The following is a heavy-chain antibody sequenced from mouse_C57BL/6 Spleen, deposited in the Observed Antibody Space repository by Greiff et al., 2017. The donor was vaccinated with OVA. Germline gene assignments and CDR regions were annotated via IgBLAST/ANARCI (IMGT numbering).Heavy chain of an antibody. CDR1: GFTFSSYA. CDR3: ARPYYGKGAMDY. Sequence: EVQVVESGGGLVKPGGSLKLSCAASGFTFSSYAMSWVRQTPEKRLEWVATISDGGSYTYYPDNVKGRFTISRDNAKNNLYLQMSHLKSEDTAMYYCARPYYGKGAMDYWGQGTSVTVSS. V-gene: IGHV5-4*01. D-gene: IGHD2-10*01. J-gene: IGHJ4*01. CDR2: ISDGGSYT.